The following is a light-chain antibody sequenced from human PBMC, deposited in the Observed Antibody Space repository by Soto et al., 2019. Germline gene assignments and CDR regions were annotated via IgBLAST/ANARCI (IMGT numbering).Light chain of an antibody. CDR3: SSSAGSNKAV. CDR2: EVS. J-gene: IGLJ2*01. V-gene: IGLV2-8*01. Sequence: QPVLTQPPSASGSPGQSVTISCTGTSSDVGIYDYVSWYQQHPGKAPKLIIYEVSKRPSGVPDRFSGSKSGNTASLTVSGLQAEDEADYYCSSSAGSNKAVFGGGTKVTVL. CDR1: SSDVGIYDY.